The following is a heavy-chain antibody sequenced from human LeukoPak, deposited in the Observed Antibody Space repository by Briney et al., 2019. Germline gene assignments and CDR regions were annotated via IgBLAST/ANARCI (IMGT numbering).Heavy chain of an antibody. CDR3: GRHGHDTDSCEAHFDY. J-gene: IGHJ4*02. V-gene: IGHV4-59*08. CDR2: IHHSGHT. D-gene: IGHD3-22*01. Sequence: SETLSLTCSVSGDSISNYYWSWIRQPPGKGLEWIAYIHHSGHTNSNPSLKSRVTISIDTSKSQFSLELSSVTAADTAVYYCGRHGHDTDSCEAHFDYWGQGALVTVSS. CDR1: GDSISNYY.